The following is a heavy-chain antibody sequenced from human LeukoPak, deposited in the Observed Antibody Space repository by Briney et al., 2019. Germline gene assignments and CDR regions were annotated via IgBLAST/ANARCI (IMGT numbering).Heavy chain of an antibody. D-gene: IGHD1-20*01. CDR2: INSDGSST. Sequence: TGGSLRLSCAASGFTFSKYWMHWVRQAPGKGLVWVSLINSDGSSTTYADSMKGRFTISRDNAKNTLHLQMNSLRVEDTAVYYCTRDRSNWNDGDCWGQGTLVTVSS. J-gene: IGHJ4*02. V-gene: IGHV3-74*01. CDR1: GFTFSKYW. CDR3: TRDRSNWNDGDC.